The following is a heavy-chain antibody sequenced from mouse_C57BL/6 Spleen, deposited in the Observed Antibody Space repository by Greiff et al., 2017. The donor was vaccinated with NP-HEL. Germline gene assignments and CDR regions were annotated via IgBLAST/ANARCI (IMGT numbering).Heavy chain of an antibody. CDR2: IYPGDGDT. J-gene: IGHJ2*01. D-gene: IGHD1-1*01. CDR1: GYAFSSSW. CDR3: ARGIMAVYYYGSSLDLDY. V-gene: IGHV1-82*01. Sequence: VQLQQSGPELVKPGASVKISCKASGYAFSSSWMNWVKQRPGKGLEWIGRIYPGDGDTNYNGKFKGKATLTADKSSSTAYMQLSSLTSEDSAVYFCARGIMAVYYYGSSLDLDYWGQGTTLTVSS.